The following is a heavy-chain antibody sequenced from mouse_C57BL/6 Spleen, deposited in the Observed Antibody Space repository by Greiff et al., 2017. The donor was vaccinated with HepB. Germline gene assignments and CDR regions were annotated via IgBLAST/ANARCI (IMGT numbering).Heavy chain of an antibody. V-gene: IGHV1-55*01. Sequence: VQLQQPGAELVKPGASVKMSCKASGYTFTSYWITWVRQRPGQGLEWIGDIYPGSGSTNYNEKFKSKATLTVDTSSSTAYMQLSSLTSEDSAVYYCARCYGGYFDVWGTGTTVTVSS. CDR1: GYTFTSYW. J-gene: IGHJ1*03. D-gene: IGHD1-1*01. CDR3: ARCYGGYFDV. CDR2: IYPGSGST.